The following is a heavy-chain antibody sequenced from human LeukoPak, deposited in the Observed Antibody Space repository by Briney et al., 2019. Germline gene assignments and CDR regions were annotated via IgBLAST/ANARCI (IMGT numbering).Heavy chain of an antibody. Sequence: GGALRLSSAASGFTLSPYSMNWVRQTLGKGLGWIAYISGDSNNIYYADCVKGRVTISRDNSKNTMYMQMNSLRAEDTAVYYCAKKWSGDYDSSGVNDAFDIWGQGTMVTVSS. V-gene: IGHV3-48*01. J-gene: IGHJ3*02. CDR2: ISGDSNNI. D-gene: IGHD3-22*01. CDR1: GFTLSPYS. CDR3: AKKWSGDYDSSGVNDAFDI.